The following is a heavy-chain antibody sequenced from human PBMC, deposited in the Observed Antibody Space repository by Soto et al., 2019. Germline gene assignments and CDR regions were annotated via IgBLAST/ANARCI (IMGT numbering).Heavy chain of an antibody. D-gene: IGHD7-27*01. Sequence: EVQLLESGGGLVQPGGSLRLSVVASGLPFSTYAMAWVRQAPGRGLQWVSTVSGGVDSTYYADSLKGRFTPSRDNSNHTLYLQMNSLRAEDTAVYYCAKGGLLTGVAYFDYWGLGTLVTVSS. CDR3: AKGGLLTGVAYFDY. CDR1: GLPFSTYA. CDR2: VSGGVDST. V-gene: IGHV3-23*01. J-gene: IGHJ4*02.